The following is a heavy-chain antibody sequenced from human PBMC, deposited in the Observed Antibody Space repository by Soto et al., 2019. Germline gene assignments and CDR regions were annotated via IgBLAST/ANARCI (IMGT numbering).Heavy chain of an antibody. Sequence: SETLSLTCTVSGGSISSYYWSWIRQPPGKGLEWIGYIYYSGSTNYNPSLKSRVTISVDTSKNQFSLKLRSVTAADTAVYYCARARSSIAAAGKFWFDPWGQGTLVTVSS. J-gene: IGHJ5*02. V-gene: IGHV4-59*01. CDR2: IYYSGST. CDR1: GGSISSYY. CDR3: ARARSSIAAAGKFWFDP. D-gene: IGHD6-13*01.